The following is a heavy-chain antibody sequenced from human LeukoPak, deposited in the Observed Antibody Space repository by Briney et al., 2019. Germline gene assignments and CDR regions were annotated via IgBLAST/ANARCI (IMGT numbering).Heavy chain of an antibody. Sequence: GGSLRLSCGASGFTFSSYDMTWVRQAPGKGLEWVSGIYGRGGTTYYADSVKGRFTISRDNSKNTLYLQMNSLRAEDTAVYYCAARAYWGQGTLVTVSS. CDR1: GFTFSSYD. CDR3: AARAY. CDR2: IYGRGGTT. J-gene: IGHJ4*02. V-gene: IGHV3-23*01.